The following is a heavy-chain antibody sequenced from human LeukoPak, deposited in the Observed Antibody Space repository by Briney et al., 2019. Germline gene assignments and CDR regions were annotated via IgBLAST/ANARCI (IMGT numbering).Heavy chain of an antibody. CDR3: ARDVGYSSSWYLDY. Sequence: RASVKVSCKASGYTFTGYYMHWVRQAPGQGLEWMGWINPNSGGTNYAQKFQGRVTMTRDTSISTAYMELSRLRSDDTAVYYCARDVGYSSSWYLDYWGQGTLVTVSS. V-gene: IGHV1-2*02. CDR1: GYTFTGYY. J-gene: IGHJ4*02. CDR2: INPNSGGT. D-gene: IGHD6-13*01.